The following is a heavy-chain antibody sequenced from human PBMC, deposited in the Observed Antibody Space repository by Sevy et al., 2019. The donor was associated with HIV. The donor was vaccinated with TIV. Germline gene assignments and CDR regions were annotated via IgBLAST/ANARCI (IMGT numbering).Heavy chain of an antibody. Sequence: GGSLRLSCAASGFMFRTYWMTWVRQAPGKGLEWVANIKQDGSEKYYVDSVKGRFTISRDNTKKSLYLQMNSLRVEDTAVYYCGSQLKSEGWFDSWGQGAMVTVSS. D-gene: IGHD1-1*01. CDR3: GSQLKSEGWFDS. CDR1: GFMFRTYW. J-gene: IGHJ5*01. CDR2: IKQDGSEK. V-gene: IGHV3-7*01.